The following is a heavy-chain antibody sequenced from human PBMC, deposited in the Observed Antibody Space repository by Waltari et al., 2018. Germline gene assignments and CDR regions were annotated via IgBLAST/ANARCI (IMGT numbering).Heavy chain of an antibody. CDR3: ARNPIVVVPAAIGDYYYYGMDV. D-gene: IGHD2-2*01. J-gene: IGHJ6*02. V-gene: IGHV1-69*01. Sequence: QVQLVQSGAEVKKPGSSVKVSCKASGGTFSSYAISWVRQAPGQGLEWMGGIIPIFGTANYAQKFQGRVTITAEESTSTAYMELSSLRSEDTAVYYCARNPIVVVPAAIGDYYYYGMDVWGQGTTVIVSS. CDR1: GGTFSSYA. CDR2: IIPIFGTA.